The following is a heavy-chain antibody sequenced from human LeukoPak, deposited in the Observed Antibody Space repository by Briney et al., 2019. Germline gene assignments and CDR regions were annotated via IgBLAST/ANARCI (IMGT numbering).Heavy chain of an antibody. CDR3: ARAYDFWSGPGGY. J-gene: IGHJ4*02. D-gene: IGHD3-3*01. Sequence: GSLRLSCAASGFTFSSYAMSWVRQAPGKGLEWVSAISGSGGSTYYADSVKGRFTISRDNAKNSVYLQMNSLRAEDTAAYYCARAYDFWSGPGGYWGQGTLVTVSS. CDR1: GFTFSSYA. CDR2: ISGSGGST. V-gene: IGHV3-23*01.